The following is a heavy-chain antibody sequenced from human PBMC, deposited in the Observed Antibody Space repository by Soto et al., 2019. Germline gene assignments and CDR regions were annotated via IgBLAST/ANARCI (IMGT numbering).Heavy chain of an antibody. V-gene: IGHV2-5*02. D-gene: IGHD5-12*01. Sequence: GCGPTLVNPTRPLPLTCNFAGFSLNGKGAGLGWISEELGKALESLALIYWAGDLRYSPALKSRLTITQDPSKDQVVLTMTNMDPTDSGTYYCANGYVQLFYTFRYFDSWGQGIRVTGSS. J-gene: IGHJ4*02. CDR1: GFSLNGKGAG. CDR2: IYWAGDL. CDR3: ANGYVQLFYTFRYFDS.